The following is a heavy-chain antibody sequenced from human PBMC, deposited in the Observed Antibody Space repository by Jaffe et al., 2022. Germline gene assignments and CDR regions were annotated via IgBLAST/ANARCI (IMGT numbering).Heavy chain of an antibody. CDR3: ASCITMIVVEAFDI. D-gene: IGHD3-22*01. CDR1: GYSISSGYY. CDR2: IYHSGST. J-gene: IGHJ3*02. Sequence: QVQLQESGPGLVKPSETLSLTCAVSGYSISSGYYWGWIRQPPGKGLEWIGSIYHSGSTYYNPSLKSRVTISVDTSKNQFSLKLSSVTAADTAVYYCASCITMIVVEAFDIWGQGTMVTVSS. V-gene: IGHV4-38-2*01.